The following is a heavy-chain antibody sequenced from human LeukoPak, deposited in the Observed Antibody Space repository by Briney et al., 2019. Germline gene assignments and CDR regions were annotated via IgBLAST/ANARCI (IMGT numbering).Heavy chain of an antibody. CDR3: TKSQGYFDY. CDR1: GFSFSTYA. J-gene: IGHJ4*02. CDR2: TTGSGGSP. V-gene: IGHV3-23*01. Sequence: GGSLRLSCAASGFSFSTYAMTWVRQAPGKGLEWVSATTGSGGSPYYADSVKGRFTISRDNSKNTVYLQMNSLRAEDTALYFCTKSQGYFDYWGQRTLVTVSS. D-gene: IGHD2-15*01.